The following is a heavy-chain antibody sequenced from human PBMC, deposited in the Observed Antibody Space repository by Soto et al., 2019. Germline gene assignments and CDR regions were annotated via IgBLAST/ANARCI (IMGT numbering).Heavy chain of an antibody. Sequence: QVQLVQSGAEVKKPGSSVKVSCKASGGTFSSYAISWVRQAPGQGLEWMGGIIPIFGTANYAQKFQGRVTITADESTSTAYMELSSLRSEDTAVYYCARDTYYYDSSGYSNDAYAIWGQGTMVTVSS. CDR1: GGTFSSYA. CDR2: IIPIFGTA. V-gene: IGHV1-69*01. D-gene: IGHD3-22*01. CDR3: ARDTYYYDSSGYSNDAYAI. J-gene: IGHJ3*02.